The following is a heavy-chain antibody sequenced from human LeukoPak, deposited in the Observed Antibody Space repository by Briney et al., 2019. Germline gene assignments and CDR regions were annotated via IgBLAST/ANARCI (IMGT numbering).Heavy chain of an antibody. Sequence: QPGRSLRLSCAASGFTFDDYAMHWVRQAPGKGLEWVSAISGSGGSTYYADSVKGRFTISRDNSKNTLYLQMNSLRAEDTAVYYCAKEGTRPHYFDYWGQGTLVTVSS. CDR2: ISGSGGST. V-gene: IGHV3-23*01. D-gene: IGHD1-1*01. J-gene: IGHJ4*02. CDR1: GFTFDDYA. CDR3: AKEGTRPHYFDY.